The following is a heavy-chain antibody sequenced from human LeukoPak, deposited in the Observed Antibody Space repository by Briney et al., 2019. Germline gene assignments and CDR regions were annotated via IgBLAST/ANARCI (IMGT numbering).Heavy chain of an antibody. J-gene: IGHJ4*02. CDR3: AKDMCSLYCGGAY. V-gene: IGHV3-9*01. Sequence: GGSLRLSCAASGFTFDDYAMHWVRQAPGKGLEWVSGISWNSGSIGYADSVKGRFTISRDNAKNSLYLQMNSLRAEDTALYYCAKDMCSLYCGGAYWGQGTLVTVSS. CDR2: ISWNSGSI. D-gene: IGHD2-21*01. CDR1: GFTFDDYA.